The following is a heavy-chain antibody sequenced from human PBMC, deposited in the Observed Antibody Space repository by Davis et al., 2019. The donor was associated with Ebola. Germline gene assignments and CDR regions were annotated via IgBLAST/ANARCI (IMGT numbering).Heavy chain of an antibody. CDR2: ININPGNP. J-gene: IGHJ4*02. V-gene: IGHV7-4-1*02. D-gene: IGHD3-3*01. CDR3: ARDGGFLEWLFGDFDY. Sequence: ASVKVSCKASGYSFTTYGMNWVRQAPGQGLEWMGWININPGNPTYAQGFTGRFVFSLDTSVSTAYLQISSLKAEDTAGYYCARDGGFLEWLFGDFDYWGQGTLVTVSS. CDR1: GYSFTTYG.